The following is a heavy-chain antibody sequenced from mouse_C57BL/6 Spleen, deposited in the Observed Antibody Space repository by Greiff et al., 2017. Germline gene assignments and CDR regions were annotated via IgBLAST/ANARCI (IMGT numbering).Heavy chain of an antibody. V-gene: IGHV5-9*01. D-gene: IGHD1-1*01. CDR2: ISGGGGNT. CDR1: GFTFSSYT. Sequence: EVKVEESGGGLVKPGGSLKLSCAASGFTFSSYTMSWVRQTPEKRLEWVATISGGGGNTYYPDSVKGRFTISRDNAKNTLYLQMSSLRSEDTALYYCARELGSSLDYWGQGTTLTVSS. J-gene: IGHJ2*01. CDR3: ARELGSSLDY.